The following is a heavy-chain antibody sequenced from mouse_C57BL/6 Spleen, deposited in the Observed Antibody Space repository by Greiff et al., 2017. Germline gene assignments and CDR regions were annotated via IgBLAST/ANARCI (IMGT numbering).Heavy chain of an antibody. V-gene: IGHV5-17*01. Sequence: EVQRVESGGGLVKPGGSLKLSCAASGFTFSDYGMHWVRQAPEKGLEWVAYISSGSSTIYYADTVKGRFTISRDNAKNTLFLQMTSLRSEDTAMYYCARQEDYDGPYYAMDYWGQGTSVTVSS. CDR2: ISSGSSTI. CDR3: ARQEDYDGPYYAMDY. J-gene: IGHJ4*01. CDR1: GFTFSDYG. D-gene: IGHD2-4*01.